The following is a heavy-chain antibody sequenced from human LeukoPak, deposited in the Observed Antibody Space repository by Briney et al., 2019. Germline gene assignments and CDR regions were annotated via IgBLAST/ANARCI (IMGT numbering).Heavy chain of an antibody. Sequence: GGSLRLSCAASGFTFSSYEMNWVRQAPGKGLEWVSYISSSGSTIYYADSVKGRFTISRDNSKNTLYLQMNSLRAEDTAVYYCAKDRYWATVTSFDYWGQGTLVTVSS. CDR2: ISSSGSTI. V-gene: IGHV3-48*03. D-gene: IGHD4-17*01. CDR1: GFTFSSYE. J-gene: IGHJ4*02. CDR3: AKDRYWATVTSFDY.